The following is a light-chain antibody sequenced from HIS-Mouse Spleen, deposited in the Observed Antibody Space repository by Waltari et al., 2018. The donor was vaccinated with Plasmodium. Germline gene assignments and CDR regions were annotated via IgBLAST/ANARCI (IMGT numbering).Light chain of an antibody. J-gene: IGKJ2*01. CDR2: GAS. CDR1: QSVSSSY. V-gene: IGKV3-20*01. CDR3: QQYGSSPYT. Sequence: EIVFTPSPGPLSLSPGERAPLPCRASQSVSSSYFPWYQQKPGQAPRLLIDGASSRATGIPDMFSGSGSGTYFTLTISRLEPEDFAVYYCQQYGSSPYTFGQGTKLEIK.